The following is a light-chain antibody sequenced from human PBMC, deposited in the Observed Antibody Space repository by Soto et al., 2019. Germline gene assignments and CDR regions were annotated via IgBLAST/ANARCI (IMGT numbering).Light chain of an antibody. CDR2: KAS. CDR3: QQYGSSGT. CDR1: QTISSW. Sequence: DIQMTQSRSTLSGSVGDRVTITCRASQTISSWLAWYQQKPGKAPKLLIYKASTLKSGVPSRFSVSGSGTDFTLTISRMEPEDFAVYDCQQYGSSGTFGQGTKVDI. J-gene: IGKJ1*01. V-gene: IGKV1-5*03.